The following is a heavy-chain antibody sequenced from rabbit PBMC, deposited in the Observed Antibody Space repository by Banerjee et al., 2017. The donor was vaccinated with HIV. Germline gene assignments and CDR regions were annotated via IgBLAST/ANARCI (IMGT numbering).Heavy chain of an antibody. CDR1: GFTLSSYW. CDR3: ARDLAGVIGWNFDL. V-gene: IGHV1S45*01. J-gene: IGHJ4*01. CDR2: INTSSGNT. D-gene: IGHD4-1*01. Sequence: QEQLVESGGGLVQPEGSLTLTCKASGFTLSSYWMWWVRQAPGKGLEWIACINTSSGNTVYATWAKGRFTTSKTSSTTVTLQMTSLTVADTATYFCARDLAGVIGWNFDLWGPGTLVTVS.